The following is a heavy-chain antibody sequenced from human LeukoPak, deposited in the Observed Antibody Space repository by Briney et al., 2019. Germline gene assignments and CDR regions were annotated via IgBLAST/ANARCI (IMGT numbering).Heavy chain of an antibody. CDR1: GFTFSSYW. CDR2: IRYDGSNK. Sequence: PGGSLRLSCAASGFTFSSYWMSWVRQAPGKGLEWVAFIRYDGSNKYYADSVKGRFAISRDNSKNTLYLQMNSLRAEDTAVYYCAKDLSGVVLHHSSSWSDFDYWGQGTLVTVSS. J-gene: IGHJ4*02. D-gene: IGHD6-13*01. CDR3: AKDLSGVVLHHSSSWSDFDY. V-gene: IGHV3-30*02.